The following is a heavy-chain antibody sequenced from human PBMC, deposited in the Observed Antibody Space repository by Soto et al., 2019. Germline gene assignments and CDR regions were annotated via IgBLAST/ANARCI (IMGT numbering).Heavy chain of an antibody. CDR2: AHHSGRT. CDR3: ARSEATALDY. Sequence: SETLSLTCTVSGDSMSSMNWCNWVRQPPWKGLERIGEAHHSGRTNYNPPLKSRVTISVERSKNLFSLKLSSVTAADSAVYYCARSEATALDYWGQGTLVTVSS. J-gene: IGHJ4*02. V-gene: IGHV4-4*02. CDR1: GDSMSSMNW. D-gene: IGHD1-26*01.